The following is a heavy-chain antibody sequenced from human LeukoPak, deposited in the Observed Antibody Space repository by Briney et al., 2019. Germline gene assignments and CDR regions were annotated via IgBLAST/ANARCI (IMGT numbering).Heavy chain of an antibody. V-gene: IGHV3-30*02. D-gene: IGHD3-10*01. CDR3: ARGEYGSGSYHIDY. J-gene: IGHJ4*02. Sequence: GGSLRLSCAASGFTFSSSGMHWVRQAPGKGLEWVAFIRYDGSKKYYADSVKGRFTISRDNAKNSLYLQMNSLRAEDTAVYYCARGEYGSGSYHIDYWGQGTLVTVSS. CDR2: IRYDGSKK. CDR1: GFTFSSSG.